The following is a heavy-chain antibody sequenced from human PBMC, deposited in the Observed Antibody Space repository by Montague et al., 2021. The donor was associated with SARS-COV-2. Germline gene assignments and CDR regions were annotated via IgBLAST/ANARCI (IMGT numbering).Heavy chain of an antibody. CDR2: IRTTGHT. CDR1: GASISTGIYY. J-gene: IGHJ4*02. Sequence: TLSLTCTVSGASISTGIYYWSWIRQPAGKGLEWIGRIRTTGHTDYNSSLESRVFMSADTSTNQFSLSLTSATAADAAVYLCAGFGSGTLEFDLWGQGTLVTVSS. V-gene: IGHV4-61*02. D-gene: IGHD1-26*01. CDR3: AGFGSGTLEFDL.